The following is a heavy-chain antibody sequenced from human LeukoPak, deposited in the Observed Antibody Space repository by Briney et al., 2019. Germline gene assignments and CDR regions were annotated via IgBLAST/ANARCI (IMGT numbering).Heavy chain of an antibody. CDR3: ARNGGNSDYDY. CDR1: GGSISSGGYS. Sequence: SQTLSLTCAVSGGSISSGGYSWSWIRQPPGKGLEWIGYIYHSGSTYYNPSLKSRVTISVDRSKNQFSLKLSSVTAADTAVYYCARNGGNSDYDYWGQGTLVTVSA. D-gene: IGHD4-23*01. J-gene: IGHJ4*02. CDR2: IYHSGST. V-gene: IGHV4-30-2*01.